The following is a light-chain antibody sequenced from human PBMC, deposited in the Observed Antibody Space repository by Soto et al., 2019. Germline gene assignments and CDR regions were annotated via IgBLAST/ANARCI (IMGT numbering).Light chain of an antibody. CDR2: GAS. CDR3: QQYNNWPPSIT. Sequence: EIVMTQSPVTLSVSPGERATLSCRASQSVSSNLAWYQQKPGQAPSLLIYGASTRATGIPARFSGSGSGTEFTLTISSLQSEDFAVYYCQQYNNWPPSITFGQGTRLEIK. V-gene: IGKV3-15*01. J-gene: IGKJ5*01. CDR1: QSVSSN.